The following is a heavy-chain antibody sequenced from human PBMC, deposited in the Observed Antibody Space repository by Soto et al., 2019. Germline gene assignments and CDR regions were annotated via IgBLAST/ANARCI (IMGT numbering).Heavy chain of an antibody. CDR3: ARHVFEGIPYYFYY. V-gene: IGHV4-39*01. D-gene: IGHD2-21*01. Sequence: SETLSLTCTVSGGSISSRSYYWGWIRQPPGKGLEWIGSIHYSGSPYYNPSLQSRVTISVDTSKNHFSLKLSSVTAADTAVYYCARHVFEGIPYYFYYWGQGTLVTVSS. J-gene: IGHJ4*02. CDR1: GGSISSRSYY. CDR2: IHYSGSP.